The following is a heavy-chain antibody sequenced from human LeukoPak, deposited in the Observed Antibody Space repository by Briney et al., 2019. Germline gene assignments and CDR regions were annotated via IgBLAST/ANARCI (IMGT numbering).Heavy chain of an antibody. CDR3: ARYVLSVAGTSL. CDR2: IYYSGST. D-gene: IGHD6-19*01. Sequence: SETLSLTCTVSGGSISSSSYYWGWIRQPPGQGLEWIGTIYYSGSTYYNPSLKSRVIISVDTSKNQFSLKLSFVTAADTAVYYCARYVLSVAGTSLWGQGTLVTVSS. CDR1: GGSISSSSYY. V-gene: IGHV4-39*01. J-gene: IGHJ4*02.